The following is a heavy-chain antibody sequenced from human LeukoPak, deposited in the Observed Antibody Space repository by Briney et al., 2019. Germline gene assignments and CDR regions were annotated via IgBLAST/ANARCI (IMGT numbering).Heavy chain of an antibody. CDR2: IYYSGST. J-gene: IGHJ6*03. D-gene: IGHD3-3*02. V-gene: IGHV4-61*05. Sequence: SETLSLTCTVSGGSISSRSYYWGWIRQPPGKGLEWIGYIYYSGSTNYNPSLKSRVTISVDTSKNQFSLKLSSVTAADTAVYYCARAFYPGYYSYMAVWGKGTTVTVSS. CDR1: GGSISSRSYY. CDR3: ARAFYPGYYSYMAV.